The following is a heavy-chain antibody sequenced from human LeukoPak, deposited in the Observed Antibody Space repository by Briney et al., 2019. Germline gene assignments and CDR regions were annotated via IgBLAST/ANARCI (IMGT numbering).Heavy chain of an antibody. D-gene: IGHD3-10*01. J-gene: IGHJ5*02. Sequence: GASVKVSCKASGYTFTNYYMHWVRQAPGQGLEWMGWINPNSGGTNYAQKFQGRVTMTRDTSITTVYMELSRLRSDETAVFYCASFEVGAWGQGTLVTVSS. CDR3: ASFEVGA. CDR2: INPNSGGT. V-gene: IGHV1-2*02. CDR1: GYTFTNYY.